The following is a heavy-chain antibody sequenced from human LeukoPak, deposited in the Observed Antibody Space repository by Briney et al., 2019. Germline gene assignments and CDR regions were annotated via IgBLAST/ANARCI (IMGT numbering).Heavy chain of an antibody. V-gene: IGHV3-48*03. J-gene: IGHJ6*02. CDR1: GFTFSTYE. CDR2: ISGSGRTI. CDR3: ARDKVVVITRNYYYGMDV. Sequence: GGSLRLSCAASGFTFSTYEMNWVRQAPGKGLEWVSYISGSGRTIYYADSVKGRFTISRDNAKNSLYLQMNSLRAEDTAVYYCARDKVVVITRNYYYGMDVWGQGTTVTVSS. D-gene: IGHD3-22*01.